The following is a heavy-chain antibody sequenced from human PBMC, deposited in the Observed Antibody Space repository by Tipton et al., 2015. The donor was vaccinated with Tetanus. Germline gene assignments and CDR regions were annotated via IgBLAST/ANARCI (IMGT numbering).Heavy chain of an antibody. D-gene: IGHD3-10*01. CDR3: ARLRETVSRSGWAFDY. Sequence: TLSLTCIVSGGSMSGTGHYGAWVRQSPGKGLEWIGSISYSGRTYYSPSLKSRVNMSVDTSKKDFSVRLGSVTAADTAVYYCARLRETVSRSGWAFDYWGQGILVTVSS. J-gene: IGHJ4*02. CDR1: GGSMSGTGHY. V-gene: IGHV4-39*02. CDR2: ISYSGRT.